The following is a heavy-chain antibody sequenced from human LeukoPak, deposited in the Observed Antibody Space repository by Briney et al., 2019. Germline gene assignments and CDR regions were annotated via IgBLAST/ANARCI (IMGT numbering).Heavy chain of an antibody. CDR1: GYTFTGYY. CDR3: ARDRSSRRDGYNYAY. V-gene: IGHV1-2*02. CDR2: INPNSGGT. D-gene: IGHD5-24*01. J-gene: IGHJ4*02. Sequence: ASVKVSCKASGYTFTGYYMHWVRQAPGQGLEWKGWINPNSGGTNYAQKFQGRVTMTRDTSISTAYMELSRLRSDDTAVYYCARDRSSRRDGYNYAYWGQGTLVTVSS.